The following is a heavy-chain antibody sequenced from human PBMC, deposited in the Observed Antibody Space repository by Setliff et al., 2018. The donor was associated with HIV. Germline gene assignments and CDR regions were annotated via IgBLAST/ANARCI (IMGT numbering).Heavy chain of an antibody. CDR2: IYYTGST. J-gene: IGHJ3*02. V-gene: IGHV4-59*01. D-gene: IGHD1-1*01. CDR1: GGSISNDY. CDR3: AREDGSNSHDTFEI. Sequence: SETLSLTCTVSGGSISNDYWHWIRQSPGRGLECIGYIYYTGSTNYNPSLKSRVAMSVDSSNHQFSLKLTSVTPADTAIYYCAREDGSNSHDTFEIWGQVILVTVSS.